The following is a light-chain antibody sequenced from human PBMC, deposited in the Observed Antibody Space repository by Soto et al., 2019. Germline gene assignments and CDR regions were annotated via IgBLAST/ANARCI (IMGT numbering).Light chain of an antibody. CDR3: QTWDTGISVV. CDR1: SGHSNYA. V-gene: IGLV4-69*01. CDR2: LNNDGSH. J-gene: IGLJ2*01. Sequence: QPVLTQSPSASASLGASVKLTCTLSSGHSNYAIAWHQQQPEKGPRYLMKLNNDGSHSKGDGIPDRFSGSSSGAERYLTISSLQSEDESDDYCQTWDTGISVVFGGGTKLTVL.